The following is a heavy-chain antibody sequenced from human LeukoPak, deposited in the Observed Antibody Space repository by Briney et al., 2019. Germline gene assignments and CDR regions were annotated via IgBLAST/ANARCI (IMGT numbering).Heavy chain of an antibody. CDR1: GGTFSSYA. J-gene: IGHJ4*02. CDR2: IIPILGIA. D-gene: IGHD2-2*01. Sequence: SVKVSCKASGGTFSSYAISWVRQAPGQGLEWMGRIIPILGIANYAQKFQGRVTITADKSTSTAYMELSSLRSEDTAVYYCASTREGIVVVPAAMPLWGQGTLVTVSS. V-gene: IGHV1-69*04. CDR3: ASTREGIVVVPAAMPL.